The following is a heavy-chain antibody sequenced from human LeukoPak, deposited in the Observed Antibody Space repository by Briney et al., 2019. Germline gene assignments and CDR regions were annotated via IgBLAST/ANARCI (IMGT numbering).Heavy chain of an antibody. V-gene: IGHV4-59*01. Sequence: KSSETLSLTCTVSGGSISGYYWSWIRQPPGKELEWIGYIYESGSTDYNPSLRCRVTISRDTSKNQLSLKLTSVATADTAVYYCARGISIAARPGCVDVWGKGTTVTVSS. CDR3: ARGISIAARPGCVDV. D-gene: IGHD6-6*01. CDR2: IYESGST. J-gene: IGHJ6*04. CDR1: GGSISGYY.